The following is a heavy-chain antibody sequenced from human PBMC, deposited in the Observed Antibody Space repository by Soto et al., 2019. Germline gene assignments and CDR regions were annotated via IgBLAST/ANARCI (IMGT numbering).Heavy chain of an antibody. CDR2: MNPNSGNT. Sequence: ASVKVSCKASGYTFTSYDINWVRQATGQGLEWMGWMNPNSGNTGYAQKFQGRVTMTRNTSISTAYMELSSLRSDDTAVYYCARGHQLLLDAFDIWGQGTMVTVSS. CDR1: GYTFTSYD. J-gene: IGHJ3*02. V-gene: IGHV1-8*01. D-gene: IGHD2-2*01. CDR3: ARGHQLLLDAFDI.